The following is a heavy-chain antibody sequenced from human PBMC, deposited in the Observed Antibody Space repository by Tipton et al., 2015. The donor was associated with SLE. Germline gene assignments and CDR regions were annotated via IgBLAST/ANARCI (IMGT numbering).Heavy chain of an antibody. Sequence: TLSLTCTVSGGSISSSSYYWGWIRQPPGKGLEWIGSIYYSGSAYYNPSLKTRVTISVATSKNQFSLKLSSVTAADTAVYYCARTDYWGQGTLVTVSS. CDR1: GGSISSSSYY. D-gene: IGHD1-1*01. CDR2: IYYSGSA. CDR3: ARTDY. J-gene: IGHJ4*02. V-gene: IGHV4-39*01.